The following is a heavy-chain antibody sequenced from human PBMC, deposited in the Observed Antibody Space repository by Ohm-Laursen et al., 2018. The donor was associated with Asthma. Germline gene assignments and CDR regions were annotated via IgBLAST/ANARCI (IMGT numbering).Heavy chain of an antibody. CDR2: INPLGYEK. CDR1: GVAFTDSC. D-gene: IGHD1-26*01. J-gene: IGHJ4*02. V-gene: IGHV3-7*01. CDR3: VTDAWWSYVH. Sequence: SLRLSCAAPGVAFTDSCMSWVRQLPGGSLEWVAKINPLGYEKYYMDSVRGRFTVSRDNAKNSLYLEMNSLRVEDTAVYYCVTDAWWSYVHWGLGTLVTVSS.